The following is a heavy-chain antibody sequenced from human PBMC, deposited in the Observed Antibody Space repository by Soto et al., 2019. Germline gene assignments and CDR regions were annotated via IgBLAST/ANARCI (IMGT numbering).Heavy chain of an antibody. CDR3: ARLRWETENNWFDP. D-gene: IGHD1-26*01. CDR2: IYHSGST. V-gene: IGHV4-30-4*01. CDR1: GDSINSVDHY. J-gene: IGHJ5*02. Sequence: QVQLQESGPGLVRPSQTLSLTCTVSGDSINSVDHYWSWIRQPPGKGLEWMGYIYHSGSTHYNPSLNSRLTISIDTSTNRFSLNLTSETAADTAVYFCARLRWETENNWFDPWGQGALVTVSS.